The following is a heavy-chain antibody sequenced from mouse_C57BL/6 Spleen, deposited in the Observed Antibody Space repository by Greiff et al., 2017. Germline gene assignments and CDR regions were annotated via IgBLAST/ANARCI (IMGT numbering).Heavy chain of an antibody. V-gene: IGHV1-50*01. CDR1: GYTFTSYW. J-gene: IGHJ3*01. D-gene: IGHD1-1*01. CDR2: IDPSDSYT. CDR3: ARYYPFAY. Sequence: QVQLQQPGAELVKPGASVKLSCKASGYTFTSYWMQWVKQRPGQGLEWIGEIDPSDSYTNYNQKFKGKATLTVDTSPSTAYMQLSSLTSEDSAVYYCARYYPFAYWGQGTLVTVSA.